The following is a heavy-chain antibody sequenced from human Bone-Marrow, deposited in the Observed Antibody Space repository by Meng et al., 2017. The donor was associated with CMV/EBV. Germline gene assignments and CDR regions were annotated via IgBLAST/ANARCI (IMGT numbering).Heavy chain of an antibody. CDR1: GFTFSSYS. V-gene: IGHV3-48*04. Sequence: GESLKISCAASGFTFSSYSMNWVRQAPGKGLQWVSYISSSSSTIYFADSVKGRFTISRDNAKNSLYLQMNSLRAEDTAVYYCARDVGWFAHDYWGQGTLVTVSS. J-gene: IGHJ4*02. CDR3: ARDVGWFAHDY. D-gene: IGHD3-3*01. CDR2: ISSSSSTI.